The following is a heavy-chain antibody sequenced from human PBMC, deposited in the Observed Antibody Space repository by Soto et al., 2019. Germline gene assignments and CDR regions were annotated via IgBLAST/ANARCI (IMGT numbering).Heavy chain of an antibody. CDR2: INPDGVSS. CDR1: GFTFSGHW. V-gene: IGHV3-74*03. J-gene: IGHJ3*02. Sequence: EVQLVESGGDLIQPGGSLRLSCAASGFTFSGHWMHWVRQVPGKGLEWVSRINPDGVSSAYADSVKGRFTISRDNAKNTLYLQMNGLRAEDTAVYYCAREAGYCSRTSCYRRAFDTWGQGTTVTVS. CDR3: AREAGYCSRTSCYRRAFDT. D-gene: IGHD2-2*01.